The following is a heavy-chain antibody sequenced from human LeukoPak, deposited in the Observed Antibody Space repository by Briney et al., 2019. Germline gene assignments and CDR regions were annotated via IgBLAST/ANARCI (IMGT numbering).Heavy chain of an antibody. CDR3: ARGEGIGARRHDVFDI. CDR2: INPSDGST. Sequence: GSVKVSCKASGYTFTSYYMHWVRQAPGQGLGWMGIINPSDGSTSYAQKFQGRVTMTRDTSTSTVHMELSGLRSEDTAVYYCARGEGIGARRHDVFDIWGQGTMVTVPS. D-gene: IGHD6-6*01. V-gene: IGHV1-46*01. J-gene: IGHJ3*02. CDR1: GYTFTSYY.